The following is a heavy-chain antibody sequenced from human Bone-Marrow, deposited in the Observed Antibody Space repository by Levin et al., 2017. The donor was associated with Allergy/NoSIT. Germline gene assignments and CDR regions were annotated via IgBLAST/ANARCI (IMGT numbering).Heavy chain of an antibody. D-gene: IGHD1/OR15-1a*01. Sequence: GGSLRLSCAVSGFIFSSYEMNWVRQAPGKGLEWISYISSLGYTIYNADSVKGRFTISRDNAKNSLYLQMNSLRAVDTAIYYCARGGQTNTFFDYWGQGTLVTVSS. V-gene: IGHV3-48*03. CDR2: ISSLGYTI. CDR1: GFIFSSYE. CDR3: ARGGQTNTFFDY. J-gene: IGHJ4*02.